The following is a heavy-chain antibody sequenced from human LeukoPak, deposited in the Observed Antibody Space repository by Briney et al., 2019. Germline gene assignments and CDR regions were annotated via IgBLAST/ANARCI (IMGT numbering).Heavy chain of an antibody. CDR1: GYTFISYY. CDR3: ARGLDSSGWSYFEY. D-gene: IGHD6-19*01. J-gene: IGHJ4*02. Sequence: ASVKVSCKASGYTFISYYIHWMRQAPGQGPEWMGVINPSDGRTRYAQKLQGRVTTTRDTSTSTLYMDLSSLRSEDTAVYYCARGLDSSGWSYFEYWGQGTLVTVSS. CDR2: INPSDGRT. V-gene: IGHV1-46*04.